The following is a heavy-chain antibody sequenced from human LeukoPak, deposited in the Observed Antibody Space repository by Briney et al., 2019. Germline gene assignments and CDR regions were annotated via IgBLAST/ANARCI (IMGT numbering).Heavy chain of an antibody. CDR1: GFTFSSYA. D-gene: IGHD3-3*01. CDR2: ISGSGGST. CDR3: AKEGGGWSGYYNTYYFDY. Sequence: PGGSLRLSCAASGFTFSSYAMSWVRQAPGKGLEWVSAISGSGGSTYYADSVKGRFTISRDNSKNTLYLQMNSLRAEDTAVYYCAKEGGGWSGYYNTYYFDYWGQGTLVTVSS. V-gene: IGHV3-23*01. J-gene: IGHJ4*02.